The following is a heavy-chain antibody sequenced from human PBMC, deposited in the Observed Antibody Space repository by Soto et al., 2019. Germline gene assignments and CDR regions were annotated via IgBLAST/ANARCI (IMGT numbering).Heavy chain of an antibody. CDR3: AYLSGFTCYPGD. D-gene: IGHD1-26*01. Sequence: TLSLTGSVAGVCIRSEAYYWSWIRQHPGKGLEWIGYIYYSGLTDYNPSLKSRLTISVDKSKNEFYLQMRSVTAADTAVYYCAYLSGFTCYPGDRGQGTLVTVSS. J-gene: IGHJ4*02. V-gene: IGHV4-30-4*01. CDR1: GVCIRSEAYY. CDR2: IYYSGLT.